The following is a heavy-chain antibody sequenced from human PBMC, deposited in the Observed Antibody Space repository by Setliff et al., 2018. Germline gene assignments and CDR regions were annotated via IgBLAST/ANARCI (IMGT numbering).Heavy chain of an antibody. Sequence: ASVKVSCKASGYIFRSYGINWMRQAPGQGFEWMGWISAYNDNTKSAQKFQGRITMTTDTSTSTSYMELRSLRSDDTAVYYCMRLVRFCSRTVCQRTSGDEAWGQGTLVTVSS. CDR2: ISAYNDNT. J-gene: IGHJ5*02. V-gene: IGHV1-18*04. CDR1: GYIFRSYG. CDR3: MRLVRFCSRTVCQRTSGDEA. D-gene: IGHD3-3*01.